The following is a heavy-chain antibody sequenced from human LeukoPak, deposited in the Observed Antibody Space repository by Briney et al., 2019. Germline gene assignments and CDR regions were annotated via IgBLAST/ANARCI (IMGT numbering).Heavy chain of an antibody. V-gene: IGHV4-30-4*01. CDR3: ARDYGSGSNNWFDP. Sequence: KASETLSLTCTVSGGSISSGDYYWSWIRQPPGKGLEWIGYIYYSGSTYYNPSLKSRVTISVDTSKNQFSLKLSSVTAADTAVYYCARDYGSGSNNWFDPWGQGTLVTVSS. CDR1: GGSISSGDYY. CDR2: IYYSGST. J-gene: IGHJ5*02. D-gene: IGHD3-10*01.